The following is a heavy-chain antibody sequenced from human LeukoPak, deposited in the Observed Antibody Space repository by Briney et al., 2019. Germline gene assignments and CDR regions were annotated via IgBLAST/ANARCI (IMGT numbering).Heavy chain of an antibody. CDR2: INSDGSST. J-gene: IGHJ4*02. CDR3: ARGATYYYDSSGHHPHFDY. CDR1: GFTFSSYW. D-gene: IGHD3-22*01. Sequence: GGSLRLSCAASGFTFSSYWMHWVRQAPGKGLVWVSRINSDGSSTSYADSVKGRFTISRDNAKNTLYLQMNSLRAEDTAVYYCARGATYYYDSSGHHPHFDYWGQGTLVTVSS. V-gene: IGHV3-74*01.